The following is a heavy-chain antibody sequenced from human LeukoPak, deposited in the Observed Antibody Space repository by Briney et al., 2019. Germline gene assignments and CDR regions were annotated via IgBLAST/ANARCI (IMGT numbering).Heavy chain of an antibody. CDR3: ALFPIRSSSWAFDY. D-gene: IGHD6-13*01. J-gene: IGHJ4*02. Sequence: TPSETLSLTCTVSGGSISSYYWSWIRQPPGKGLEWIGYIYYSGSTNYNPSLKSRVTISVDTSKNQFSLKLSSVTAADTAVYYCALFPIRSSSWAFDYWGQGTLVTVSS. CDR2: IYYSGST. CDR1: GGSISSYY. V-gene: IGHV4-59*08.